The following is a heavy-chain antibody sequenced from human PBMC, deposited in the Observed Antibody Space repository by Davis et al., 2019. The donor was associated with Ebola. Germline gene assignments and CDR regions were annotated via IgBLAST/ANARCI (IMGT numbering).Heavy chain of an antibody. CDR1: GFPFNSHG. J-gene: IGHJ6*02. CDR2: IWYDGSNK. Sequence: GGSLRLSCAASGFPFNSHGMHWVRQAPGKGLEWVAVIWYDGSNKNYADSVKGRFTISRDNSKNILYLQMDSLRAEDTAIYYCATFSPGQLEQLPKDVWGQGTTVTVSS. D-gene: IGHD1/OR15-1a*01. V-gene: IGHV3-33*01. CDR3: ATFSPGQLEQLPKDV.